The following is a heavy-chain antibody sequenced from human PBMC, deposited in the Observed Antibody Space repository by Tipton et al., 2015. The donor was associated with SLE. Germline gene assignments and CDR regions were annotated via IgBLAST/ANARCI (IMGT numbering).Heavy chain of an antibody. J-gene: IGHJ3*02. CDR1: GGSISSADYY. CDR3: ARGGYGAFDI. D-gene: IGHD5-18*01. V-gene: IGHV4-31*03. Sequence: TLSLTCTVSGGSISSADYYWNWVRHHPGKGLEWIGYIYYSGNTYYNPSLKSRLTISLDTSKNHFSLRLTSVTAADTAVYYCARGGYGAFDIWGQGTMVTVSS. CDR2: IYYSGNT.